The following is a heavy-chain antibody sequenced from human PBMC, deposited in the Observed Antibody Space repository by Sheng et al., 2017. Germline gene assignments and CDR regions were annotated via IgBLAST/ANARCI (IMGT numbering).Heavy chain of an antibody. J-gene: IGHJ3*02. D-gene: IGHD3-10*02. V-gene: IGHV3-66*02. CDR3: ATFLFGRDYGNAFVY. Sequence: EVQLVESGGGLVQPGGSLRLSCVASEFSVSTNYMSWVRQAPGKGLECISLLYSAGSTYYADSVKGRFSISRDNSKNTLYLQMNSLRAEDTAVYYCATFLFGRDYGNAFVYLGPKGRMVTVSS. CDR1: EFSVSTNY. CDR2: LYSAGST.